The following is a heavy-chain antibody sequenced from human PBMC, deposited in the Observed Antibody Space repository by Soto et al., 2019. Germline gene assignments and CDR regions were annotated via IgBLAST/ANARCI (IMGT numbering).Heavy chain of an antibody. CDR3: ARQSYSFGPSNFDY. Sequence: SETLSLTCTVSGGSISSSSYYWGWIRQPPGKGLEWIGSIYYSGSTSYNPSLKSRVTISVDTSRSHFSLKLTSATAADTAVYYCARQSYSFGPSNFDYWGQGTLVTVS. CDR2: IYYSGST. D-gene: IGHD5-18*01. CDR1: GGSISSSSYY. J-gene: IGHJ4*02. V-gene: IGHV4-39*01.